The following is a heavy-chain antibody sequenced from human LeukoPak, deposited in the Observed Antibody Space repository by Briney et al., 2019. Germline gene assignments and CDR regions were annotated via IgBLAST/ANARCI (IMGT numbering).Heavy chain of an antibody. CDR2: IYYDGST. CDR3: ARPLRINCGMDV. J-gene: IGHJ6*02. CDR1: GFTFTSYS. Sequence: PGGSLRPSCAASGFTFTSYSMSWVRQAPGKGLEWVSIIYYDGSTYYADSVKGRFTISRDNSKNTMYLQMNSLRAEDTAVYYCARPLRINCGMDVWGQGTTVTVSS. D-gene: IGHD3-3*01. V-gene: IGHV3-53*01.